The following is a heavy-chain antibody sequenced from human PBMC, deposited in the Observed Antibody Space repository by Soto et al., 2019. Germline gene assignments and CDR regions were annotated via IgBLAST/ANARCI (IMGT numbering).Heavy chain of an antibody. CDR1: GYTLTTYG. CDR3: AKRYGDPIRWYYYMDV. D-gene: IGHD4-17*01. Sequence: GASVNVSCKASGYTLTTYGLSWVRQAPGHGLEWVAWISPYNGNSKIAQKFEGRVTLTTDTSTSTAFMELRSLRAEDTAVYYCAKRYGDPIRWYYYMDVWGKGTTVTVSS. CDR2: ISPYNGNS. J-gene: IGHJ6*03. V-gene: IGHV1-18*01.